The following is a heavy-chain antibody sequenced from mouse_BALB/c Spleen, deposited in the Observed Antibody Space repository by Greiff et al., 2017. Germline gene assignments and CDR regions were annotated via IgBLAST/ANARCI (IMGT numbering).Heavy chain of an antibody. V-gene: IGHV5-9-4*01. CDR2: ISSGGSYT. J-gene: IGHJ3*01. CDR1: GFTFSSYA. D-gene: IGHD1-1*01. CDR3: ARDDLYGFAY. Sequence: EVKLEESGGGLVKPGGSLKLSCAASGFTFSSYAMSWVRQSPEKRLEWVAEISSGGSYTYYPDTVTGRFTISRDNAKNTLYLEMSSLRSEDTAMYYCARDDLYGFAYWGQGTLVTVSA.